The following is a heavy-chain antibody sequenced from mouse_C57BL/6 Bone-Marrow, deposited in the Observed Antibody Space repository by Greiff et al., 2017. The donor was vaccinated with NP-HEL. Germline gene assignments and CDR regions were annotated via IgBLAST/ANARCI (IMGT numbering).Heavy chain of an antibody. D-gene: IGHD4-1*01. V-gene: IGHV5-2*01. J-gene: IGHJ4*01. CDR1: EYEFPSHD. CDR2: INSDGGST. CDR3: ARLGTGPPYYAMDY. Sequence: EVHLVESEGGLVQPGESLKLSCESNEYEFPSHDMSWVRKTPEKRLELVAAINSDGGSTYYPDPMERRFIISRDNTKKTLYLQMSSLRSEDTALYYCARLGTGPPYYAMDYWGQGTSVTVSS.